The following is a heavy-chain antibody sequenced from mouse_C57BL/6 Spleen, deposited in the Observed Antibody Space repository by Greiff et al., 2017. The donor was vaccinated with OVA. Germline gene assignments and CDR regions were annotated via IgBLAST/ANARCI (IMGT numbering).Heavy chain of an antibody. CDR2: IYPGDGDT. J-gene: IGHJ2*01. V-gene: IGHV1-82*01. CDR1: GYAFSSSW. D-gene: IGHD1-1*01. Sequence: VQLVESGPELVKPGASVKISCKASGYAFSSSWMNWVKQRPGKGLEWIGRIYPGDGDTNYNGKFKGKATLTADKSSSTAYMQLSSLTSEDSAVYFCAREGITTVVADYWGQGTTLTVSS. CDR3: AREGITTVVADY.